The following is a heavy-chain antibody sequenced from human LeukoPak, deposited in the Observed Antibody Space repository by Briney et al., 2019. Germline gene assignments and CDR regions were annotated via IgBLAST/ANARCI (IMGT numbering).Heavy chain of an antibody. Sequence: GASVKVSCKASGYTFTGHFMHWVRQAPGQGLEWMGWINPNRGGTNYAQKFQGRVTMTRDTSISTAYMELSRLRSDDTAVYYCAILTAVPGTSYYGMDVWGQGTTVTASS. J-gene: IGHJ6*02. CDR2: INPNRGGT. D-gene: IGHD6-19*01. V-gene: IGHV1-2*02. CDR1: GYTFTGHF. CDR3: AILTAVPGTSYYGMDV.